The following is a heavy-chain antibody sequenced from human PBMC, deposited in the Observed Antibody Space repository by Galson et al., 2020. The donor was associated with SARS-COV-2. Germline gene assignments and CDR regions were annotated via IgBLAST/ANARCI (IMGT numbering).Heavy chain of an antibody. J-gene: IGHJ5*02. CDR2: ISSSSSYI. D-gene: IGHD2-2*01. CDR3: ASEDIVVVPAANGFVNWFDP. Sequence: NSGGSLRLSCAASGFTFSSYSMNWVRQAPGKGLEWVSSISSSSSYIYYADSVTGRFTISRDNAKNSLYLQMNSLRAEDTAVYYCASEDIVVVPAANGFVNWFDPWGQGTLVTVSS. CDR1: GFTFSSYS. V-gene: IGHV3-21*01.